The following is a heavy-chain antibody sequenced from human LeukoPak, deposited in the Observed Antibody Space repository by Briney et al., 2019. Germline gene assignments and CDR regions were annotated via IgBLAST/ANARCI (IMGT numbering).Heavy chain of an antibody. CDR1: GFTFNTYG. CDR2: INSDGSST. Sequence: GGSLRLSCAASGFTFNTYGMSWVRQAPGKGLVWVSRINSDGSSTSYADSVRGRFTISRDNAKNTLYLQMSSLRVEDTAVYYCARDLTVVTKWGQGTLVTVSS. CDR3: ARDLTVVTK. V-gene: IGHV3-74*01. J-gene: IGHJ4*02. D-gene: IGHD4-23*01.